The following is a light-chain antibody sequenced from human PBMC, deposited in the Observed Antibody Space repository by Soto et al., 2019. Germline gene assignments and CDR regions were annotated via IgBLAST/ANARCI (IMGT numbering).Light chain of an antibody. V-gene: IGKV3-20*01. CDR3: QQYHDSPMNT. Sequence: VLPQSPDTLSLSPGDRVTLSCSASQSVRSTFLAWYQQKPGQAPRLLIYGASNRATGIADRFSGSASGTDFTLTISRLEPDDSAVYYCQQYHDSPMNTFGQGTKLEIK. J-gene: IGKJ2*01. CDR1: QSVRSTF. CDR2: GAS.